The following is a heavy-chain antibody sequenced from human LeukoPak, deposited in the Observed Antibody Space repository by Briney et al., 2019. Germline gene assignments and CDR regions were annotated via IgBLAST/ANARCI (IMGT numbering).Heavy chain of an antibody. CDR1: GYTFTNYV. CDR2: ISAYNGNT. D-gene: IGHD1-14*01. Sequence: ASVKVSCKASGYTFTNYVISWVRQAPGQGLEGMGWISAYNGNTNYAQKLQGRVTMTTDTSTSKDYMELRSLRSDDTAVYYCARTTKIPSGYMDVWGKGTTVTVSS. V-gene: IGHV1-18*01. J-gene: IGHJ6*03. CDR3: ARTTKIPSGYMDV.